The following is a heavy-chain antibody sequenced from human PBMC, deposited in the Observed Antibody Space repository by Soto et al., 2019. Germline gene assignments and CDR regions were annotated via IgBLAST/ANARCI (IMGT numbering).Heavy chain of an antibody. CDR3: ARHGPLTNNWNQLNC. CDR2: IYYNGNT. J-gene: IGHJ4*02. V-gene: IGHV4-39*01. Sequence: QLQLQESGPGLVKPSETLSRTCTVSGGSISSSPYYWAWIHQPPGKGLQWIGNIYYNGNTFYNPSLRSRVTISIDTSKSQFSLGLSSVTASDTAVYYCARHGPLTNNWNQLNCWGQGTLVTVSS. D-gene: IGHD1-1*01. CDR1: GGSISSSPYY.